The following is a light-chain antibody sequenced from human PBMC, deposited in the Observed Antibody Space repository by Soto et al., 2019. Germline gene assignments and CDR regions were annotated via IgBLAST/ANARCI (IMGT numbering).Light chain of an antibody. V-gene: IGKV1-39*01. CDR2: AAF. J-gene: IGKJ2*01. CDR3: QQSSSTPPT. CDR1: QSISSY. Sequence: DIQMTQSPSSLSASVGDRVTITCRASQSISSYLNWYQQKPGKAPKLLIYAAFSLQSGVPSRFSGSGSGTDFTLTISSLQPEDFATYYCQQSSSTPPTFGQGTKLEIK.